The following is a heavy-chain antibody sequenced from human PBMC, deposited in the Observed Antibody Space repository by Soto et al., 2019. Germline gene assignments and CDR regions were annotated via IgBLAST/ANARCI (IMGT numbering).Heavy chain of an antibody. Sequence: EVQLVQSGGGLVQPGGSLRLSCVGSGFTFTDFYMNWVRQAPGKGLEWVANIRPDGSETNYVESVNGRFTTSRDNAKNSLFLQMNSLRADDTAVYYCAGWGGHDYNYWGQGILVTVSS. V-gene: IGHV3-7*03. CDR3: AGWGGHDYNY. CDR1: GFTFTDFY. CDR2: IRPDGSET. D-gene: IGHD4-4*01. J-gene: IGHJ4*02.